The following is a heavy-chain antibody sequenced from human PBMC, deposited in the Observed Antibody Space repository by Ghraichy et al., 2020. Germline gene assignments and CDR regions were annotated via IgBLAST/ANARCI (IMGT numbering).Heavy chain of an antibody. CDR1: GGSFSGYY. J-gene: IGHJ4*02. CDR2: INYSGST. V-gene: IGHV4-34*01. Sequence: SETLSLTCAVSGGSFSGYYWSWIRQPPGKGLEWIGIINYSGSTNYNPSLKSRVTISVDTSKNQFSLKLRSVTATDTAVYYCARGYRTTGSYWGQGTLVTVSS. D-gene: IGHD2-8*01. CDR3: ARGYRTTGSY.